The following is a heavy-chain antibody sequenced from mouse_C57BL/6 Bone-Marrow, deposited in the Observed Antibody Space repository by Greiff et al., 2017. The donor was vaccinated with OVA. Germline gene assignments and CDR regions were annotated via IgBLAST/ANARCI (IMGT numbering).Heavy chain of an antibody. Sequence: VHLVESGAELAKPGASVKLSCKASGYTFTSYWMHWVKQRPGQGLEWIGYINPSSGYTKYNQKFNDKATLTADKSSSTAYMQLSSLTYEDSAVYYCARIPLNATVVATGHYYAMDYWGQGTSVTVSS. J-gene: IGHJ4*01. V-gene: IGHV1-7*01. CDR2: INPSSGYT. CDR3: ARIPLNATVVATGHYYAMDY. D-gene: IGHD1-1*01. CDR1: GYTFTSYW.